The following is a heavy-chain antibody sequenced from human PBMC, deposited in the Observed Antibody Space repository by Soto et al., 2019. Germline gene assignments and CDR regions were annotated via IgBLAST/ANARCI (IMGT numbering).Heavy chain of an antibody. D-gene: IGHD2-15*01. Sequence: SETLSLTCAVYGGSFSGYYWSWIRQPPGKGLEWIGEINHSGSTNYNPSLKSRVTISVDTSKNQFSPKLSSVTAADTAVYYCATGYSYYFDYWGQGTLVTVSS. CDR1: GGSFSGYY. CDR2: INHSGST. V-gene: IGHV4-34*01. J-gene: IGHJ4*02. CDR3: ATGYSYYFDY.